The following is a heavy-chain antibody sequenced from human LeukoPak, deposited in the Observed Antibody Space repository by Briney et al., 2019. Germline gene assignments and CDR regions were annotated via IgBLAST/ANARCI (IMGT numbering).Heavy chain of an antibody. D-gene: IGHD3-16*01. CDR3: ARDGHHLV. J-gene: IGHJ4*02. V-gene: IGHV3-21*01. CDR1: GFTFSNSS. Sequence: GGSLRLSCAASGFTFSNSSMNWVRQAPGKGLEWVSSISGSSSYIYYADSVKGRFTISRDNAKNSLYLQMNSLRAEDTAVYYCARDGHHLVWGQGTLVTVSS. CDR2: ISGSSSYI.